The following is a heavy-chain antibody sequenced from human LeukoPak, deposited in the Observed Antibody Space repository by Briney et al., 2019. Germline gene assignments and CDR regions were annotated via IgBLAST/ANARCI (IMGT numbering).Heavy chain of an antibody. CDR2: ITYNSGTI. J-gene: IGHJ4*02. D-gene: IGHD6-19*01. CDR1: GFTFRSYA. CDR3: ARLGLSAVAIFLIDY. V-gene: IGHV3-48*04. Sequence: PGGSLRLSCAASGFTFRSYAMQWVRQAPGKGLEWVSYITYNSGTIFYADSVKGRFTISRDNAKNSLYLQMNSLRAEDSAVYYCARLGLSAVAIFLIDYWGQGTLVTVSS.